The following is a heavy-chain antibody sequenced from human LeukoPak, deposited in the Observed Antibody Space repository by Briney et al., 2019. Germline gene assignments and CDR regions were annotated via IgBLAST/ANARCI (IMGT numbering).Heavy chain of an antibody. CDR1: GGSISSYY. J-gene: IGHJ4*02. Sequence: PSETLSLTCTVSGGSISSYYWIWIRQPPGEGLEWIGYIYYSGSTNYNPSLKSRVTISLDTSKNQFSLKLSSVTAADTAVYYCARGDIVVVPAAVYFDYWGQGTLVTVSS. D-gene: IGHD2-2*01. CDR3: ARGDIVVVPAAVYFDY. V-gene: IGHV4-59*01. CDR2: IYYSGST.